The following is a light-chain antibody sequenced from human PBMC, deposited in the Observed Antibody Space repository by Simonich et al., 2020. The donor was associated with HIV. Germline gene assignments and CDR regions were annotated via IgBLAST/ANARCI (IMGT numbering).Light chain of an antibody. Sequence: SYELTQPVSMSVSPGQTASITCSGDKLGDKYACWDQHKPGQSPVVVNYQDNKRPSGIPERFTGSNSGNTATLTISGTQAMDEADYYCQAWDSSTVVFGGGTKLTVL. CDR1: KLGDKY. CDR2: QDN. CDR3: QAWDSSTVV. V-gene: IGLV3-1*01. J-gene: IGLJ2*01.